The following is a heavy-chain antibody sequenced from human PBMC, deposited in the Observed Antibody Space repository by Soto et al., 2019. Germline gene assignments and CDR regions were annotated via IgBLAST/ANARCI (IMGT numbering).Heavy chain of an antibody. V-gene: IGHV1-18*01. CDR3: ARDWGQLGYCSGGSCYDY. J-gene: IGHJ4*02. D-gene: IGHD2-15*01. CDR2: ISAYNGNT. CDR1: GYTFTSYG. Sequence: QVPLVQSGAEVKKPGASVKVSCKASGYTFTSYGISWVRQAPGQGLEWMGWISAYNGNTNYAQKLQGRVTMTTDTSTSTAYMELRSLRSDDTAVYYCARDWGQLGYCSGGSCYDYWGQGTLVTVSS.